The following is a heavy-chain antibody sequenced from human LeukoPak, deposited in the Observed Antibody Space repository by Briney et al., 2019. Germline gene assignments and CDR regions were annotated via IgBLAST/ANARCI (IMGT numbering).Heavy chain of an antibody. CDR1: GGSISSSSYY. D-gene: IGHD3-22*01. V-gene: IGHV4-39*01. J-gene: IGHJ4*02. CDR3: SMHYYDSSYYFDY. CDR2: IYYSGST. Sequence: SETLSLTCTVSGGSISSSSYYWGWIRQPPGMGLEWIGSIYYSGSTYYNPSLKSRVTISVDTSKNQFSLKLSSVTAADTAVYYCSMHYYDSSYYFDYWGQGTLVTVSS.